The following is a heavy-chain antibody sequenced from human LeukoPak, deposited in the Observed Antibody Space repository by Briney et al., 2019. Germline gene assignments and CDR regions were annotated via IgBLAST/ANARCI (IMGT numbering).Heavy chain of an antibody. Sequence: PSETLSLTCTVSGGSLSSSSYYRSCLRQPPGKVLEWIGRIYTSGSTNYNPSLKSRVTLSVDTSKNQFSLKLSSVTAADTAVYYCAISSIAADGFFDYWGQGTLVTVSS. J-gene: IGHJ4*02. V-gene: IGHV4-61*02. CDR2: IYTSGST. D-gene: IGHD6-13*01. CDR3: AISSIAADGFFDY. CDR1: GGSLSSSSYY.